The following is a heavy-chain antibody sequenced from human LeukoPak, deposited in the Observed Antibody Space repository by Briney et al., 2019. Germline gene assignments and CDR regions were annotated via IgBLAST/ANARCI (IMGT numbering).Heavy chain of an antibody. CDR1: GGSISSSSYY. CDR2: IYYSGST. J-gene: IGHJ1*01. Sequence: PSETLSLTCTVSGGSISSSSYYWGWIRQPPGKGLEWIGNIYYSGSTYYNPSLKSRVTISVDTSKNQFSLKLSSVTAADTAVYYCAAVEVVPTAMEYFQHWGQGTLVTVSS. V-gene: IGHV4-39*01. CDR3: AAVEVVPTAMEYFQH. D-gene: IGHD2-2*01.